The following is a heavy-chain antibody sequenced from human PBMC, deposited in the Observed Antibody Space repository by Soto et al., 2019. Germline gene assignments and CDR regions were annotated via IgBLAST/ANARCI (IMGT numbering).Heavy chain of an antibody. Sequence: EVQLLESGGGLVQPGGSLRLSCAASGFTFSNYAMSWVRQAPGKGLEWVSGISDSGGSAYNADSVKGRFTISRDNAKSTLYLQRNSLRAEDTAVYYCAKDVSYGGKRPYYFDYWGQGTLVTVSS. CDR1: GFTFSNYA. V-gene: IGHV3-23*01. D-gene: IGHD4-17*01. CDR2: ISDSGGSA. CDR3: AKDVSYGGKRPYYFDY. J-gene: IGHJ4*02.